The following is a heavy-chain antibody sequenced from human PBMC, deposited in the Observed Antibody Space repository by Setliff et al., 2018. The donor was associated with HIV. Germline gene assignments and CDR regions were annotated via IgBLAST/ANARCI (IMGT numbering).Heavy chain of an antibody. CDR3: ARAVGAPYFDY. CDR1: GGSISGHY. Sequence: PSETLSLTCTVSGGSISGHYWSWIRQPPGKGLEWIGSIYYSGSTNYNPSLKSRVTISVDTSKNQFSLKLSSVTAADTAVYYCARAVGAPYFDYWGQGALVTVSS. V-gene: IGHV4-59*11. CDR2: IYYSGST. J-gene: IGHJ4*02. D-gene: IGHD1-26*01.